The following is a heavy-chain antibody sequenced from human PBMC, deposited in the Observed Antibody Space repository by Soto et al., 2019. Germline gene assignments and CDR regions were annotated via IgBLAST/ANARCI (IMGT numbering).Heavy chain of an antibody. CDR3: ARGWGFTDY. J-gene: IGHJ4*02. Sequence: EVQLVESGGGLIQPGGALRLTCTASGFSLSHYWMHWIRQAPGKGLVWVSRINLDGSSTYYACSGKGRFTISRDNAKNTLYLQMKSRAADDTAVYYCARGWGFTDYWGRGNLVTVSS. D-gene: IGHD7-27*01. V-gene: IGHV3-74*01. CDR2: INLDGSST. CDR1: GFSLSHYW.